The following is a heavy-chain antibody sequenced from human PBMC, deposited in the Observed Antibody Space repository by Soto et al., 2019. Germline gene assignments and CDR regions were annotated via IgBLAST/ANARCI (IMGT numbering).Heavy chain of an antibody. J-gene: IGHJ4*02. V-gene: IGHV3-23*01. CDR2: ISGSGGST. CDR3: AKYWRTVNPPNTINF. CDR1: GFTFSSYA. Sequence: PRGSLRLSCAASGFTFSSYAMSWVRQAPGKGLEWVSAISGSGGSTYYADSVKGRFTISRDNSKNTLYLQMNSLRAEDTAVYYCAKYWRTVNPPNTINFWSQGTLVTGSS. D-gene: IGHD3-3*01.